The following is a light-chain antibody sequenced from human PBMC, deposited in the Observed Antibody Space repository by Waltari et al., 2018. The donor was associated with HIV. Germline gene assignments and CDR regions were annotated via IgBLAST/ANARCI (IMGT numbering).Light chain of an antibody. J-gene: IGKJ2*01. V-gene: IGKV3-11*01. CDR1: QTVSTF. CDR2: GVS. CDR3: QQRKYLYP. Sequence: EIVLTQSPAPLSLSPGETATLSCRTSQTVSTFLAWYQQKPGQSPRLLISGVSARAPGIPVRFSGRGSETDFKLTISGLEPDDFAVYFCQQRKYLYPFGQGTKVEI.